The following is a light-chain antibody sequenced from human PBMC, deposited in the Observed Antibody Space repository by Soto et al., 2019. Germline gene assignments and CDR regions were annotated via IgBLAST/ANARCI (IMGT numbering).Light chain of an antibody. Sequence: DIQMTQSPSSLSASVGDRVTITCRASQTVSTNLNWYQRKPGKAPSLLIYGSYNLQTGVPSRFSGSGSDTDFTLTISSLQPEDFGTYYCQQDNMTPFTFGPGTKVDIK. CDR1: QTVSTN. CDR2: GSY. CDR3: QQDNMTPFT. V-gene: IGKV1-39*01. J-gene: IGKJ3*01.